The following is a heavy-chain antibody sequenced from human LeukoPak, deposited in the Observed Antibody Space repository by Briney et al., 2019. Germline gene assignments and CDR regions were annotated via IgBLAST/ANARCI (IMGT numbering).Heavy chain of an antibody. CDR2: IIPIFGTA. Sequence: SVKVSCKASGGTFSSYAISWVRQAPGQGLEWMGGIIPIFGTANYAQKFQGRVTITVDESTSTAYMELSSLRSEDTAVYYCARVPGEYDILTGYYPKYYFDYWGQGTLVTVSS. CDR3: ARVPGEYDILTGYYPKYYFDY. V-gene: IGHV1-69*01. CDR1: GGTFSSYA. D-gene: IGHD3-9*01. J-gene: IGHJ4*02.